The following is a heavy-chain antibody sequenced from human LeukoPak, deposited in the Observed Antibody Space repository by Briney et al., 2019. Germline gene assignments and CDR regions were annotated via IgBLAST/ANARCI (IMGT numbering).Heavy chain of an antibody. CDR3: ARGVSNTRGDWFDP. V-gene: IGHV6-1*01. CDR2: TYYRSKWYN. Sequence: SQTLSLTCAIYGDSVSSNRAAWNWLRQSPSRGLEWLGRTYYRSKWYNDYALSVKSRITINPDTSKNQFSLQLRSVTPEDTAVYYCARGVSNTRGDWFDPWGQGTLVTVSS. J-gene: IGHJ5*02. CDR1: GDSVSSNRAA. D-gene: IGHD2-2*01.